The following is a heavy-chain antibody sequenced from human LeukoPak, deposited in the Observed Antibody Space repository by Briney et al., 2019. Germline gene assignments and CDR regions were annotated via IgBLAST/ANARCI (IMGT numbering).Heavy chain of an antibody. V-gene: IGHV4-59*08. CDR2: IHYSGST. CDR3: ARRAINSVMFDY. J-gene: IGHJ4*02. D-gene: IGHD3-16*01. CDR1: GDSISTYY. Sequence: PSETLSLTCTVSGDSISTYYWSWIRQPPGKGLEWIGYIHYSGSTNYNPSLRSRVTISVDTSKNQFSLKLSSATPADPAVYFCARRAINSVMFDYWGQGTLVTVSS.